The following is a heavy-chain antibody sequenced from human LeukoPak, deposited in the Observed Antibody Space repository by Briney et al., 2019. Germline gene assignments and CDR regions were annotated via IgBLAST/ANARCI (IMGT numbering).Heavy chain of an antibody. J-gene: IGHJ5*02. D-gene: IGHD2-2*02. CDR3: ARDAPRENVVVPAAIVSGWFDP. CDR1: GYTFTSYG. Sequence: ASVKVSCKASGYTFTSYGISWVRQAPGQGLEWMGWISAYNGNTNYAQKLQGRVTMTTDTSTSTAYMELGSLRSDDTAVYYCARDAPRENVVVPAAIVSGWFDPWGQGTLVTVSS. CDR2: ISAYNGNT. V-gene: IGHV1-18*01.